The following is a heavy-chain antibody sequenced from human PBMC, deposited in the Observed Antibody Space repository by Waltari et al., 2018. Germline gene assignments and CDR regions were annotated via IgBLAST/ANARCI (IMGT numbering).Heavy chain of an antibody. CDR2: IIPIFGTA. CDR3: ASIWFRAGGC. CDR1: GFTFSSYS. V-gene: IGHV1-69*01. J-gene: IGHJ4*02. Sequence: VQLVESGGGLVQPGRSLRLSCAASGFTFSSYSLNWVRQAPGKGLEWMGGIIPIFGTANYAQKFQGRVTITADESTSTAYMELSSLRSEDTAVYYCASIWFRAGGCWGQGTLVTVSS. D-gene: IGHD3-10*01.